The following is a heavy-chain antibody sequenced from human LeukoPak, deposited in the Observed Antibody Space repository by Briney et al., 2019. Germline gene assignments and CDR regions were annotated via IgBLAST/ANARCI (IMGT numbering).Heavy chain of an antibody. D-gene: IGHD2-2*01. CDR3: ARDGEVRQGHCSTTSCPVDY. J-gene: IGHJ4*02. CDR1: GYTFTAYS. Sequence: ASVKVSCKASGYTFTAYSMHWVRQAPGQGLEYMGWLNPNSGDTNYAQKFQGRVTMTRDTSMSTAYMELSGLRFDDTAVYYCARDGEVRQGHCSTTSCPVDYWGQGALITVSS. V-gene: IGHV1-2*02. CDR2: LNPNSGDT.